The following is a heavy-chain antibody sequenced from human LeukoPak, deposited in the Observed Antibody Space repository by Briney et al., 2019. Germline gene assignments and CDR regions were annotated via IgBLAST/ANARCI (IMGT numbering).Heavy chain of an antibody. J-gene: IGHJ4*02. V-gene: IGHV3-21*01. D-gene: IGHD2-15*01. CDR3: ARSLTYCSGGSCYVPFGY. CDR1: GFTFSSYR. CDR2: ISSSSSYI. Sequence: GGSLRLSCAASGFTFSSYRMNWVRQAPGKGLEWVSSISSSSSYIYYADSVKGRFTISRDNAKNSLYLQMNSLRAEDTAVYYCARSLTYCSGGSCYVPFGYWGQGTLVTVSS.